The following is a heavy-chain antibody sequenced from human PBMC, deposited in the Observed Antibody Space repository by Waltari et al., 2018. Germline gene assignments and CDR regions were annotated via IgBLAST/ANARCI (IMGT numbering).Heavy chain of an antibody. CDR3: ARDWQAVAGTYGMDV. J-gene: IGHJ6*02. CDR1: GFTFSSYG. D-gene: IGHD6-19*01. Sequence: QVQLVESGGGVVQPGRSLRLSCAAPGFTFSSYGMTWVRQDPGKGLEWVAVIWYDGSNKYYADSVKGRFTISRDNSKNTLYLQMNSLRAEDTAVYYCARDWQAVAGTYGMDVWGQGTTVTVSS. V-gene: IGHV3-33*01. CDR2: IWYDGSNK.